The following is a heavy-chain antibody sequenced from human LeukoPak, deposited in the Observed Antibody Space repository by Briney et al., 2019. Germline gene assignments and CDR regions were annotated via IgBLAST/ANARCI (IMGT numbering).Heavy chain of an antibody. CDR3: ARWDVWGSYRFIDY. J-gene: IGHJ4*02. V-gene: IGHV3-30*03. CDR1: GFTFSSYG. Sequence: GGSLRLSCAASGFTFSSYGMHWVRQAPGKGLEWVAVISYDGSNKYYADSVKGRFTISRDNSKNTLYLQMNSLRSDDTAVYYCARWDVWGSYRFIDYWGQGTLVTVSS. D-gene: IGHD3-16*02. CDR2: ISYDGSNK.